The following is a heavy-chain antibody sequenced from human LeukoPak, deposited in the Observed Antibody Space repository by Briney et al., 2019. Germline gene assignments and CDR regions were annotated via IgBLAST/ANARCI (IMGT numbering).Heavy chain of an antibody. CDR3: AKGSGITMVRGAADFDY. CDR1: GFTFSSYA. Sequence: GGSLRLSCAASGFTFSSYAMSWVRQAPGKGLEWASAISGSGGSTYYADSVKGRFTISRDNSKNTLYLQMNSLRAEDTAVYYCAKGSGITMVRGAADFDYWGQGTLVTVSS. J-gene: IGHJ4*02. V-gene: IGHV3-23*01. D-gene: IGHD3-10*01. CDR2: ISGSGGST.